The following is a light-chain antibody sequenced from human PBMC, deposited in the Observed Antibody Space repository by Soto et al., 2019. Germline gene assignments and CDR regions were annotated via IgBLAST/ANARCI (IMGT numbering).Light chain of an antibody. J-gene: IGKJ5*01. V-gene: IGKV3-20*01. CDR3: QQYGTLPIT. CDR2: GAS. Sequence: EIVLTQSPVTLSLSPVERSTLSFSASQTVSSSFLAWYQQKPGQAPRLFIYGASSRATGIPDRFSGSGSGTDFTLTIGRLEPEDFAVYYCQQYGTLPITFGQGTRLEIK. CDR1: QTVSSSF.